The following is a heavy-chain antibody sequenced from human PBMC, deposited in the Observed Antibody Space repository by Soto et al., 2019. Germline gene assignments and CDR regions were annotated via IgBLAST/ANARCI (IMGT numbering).Heavy chain of an antibody. CDR1: GYTFTSYG. D-gene: IGHD6-13*01. CDR3: ARGIAAAGRSNWFDP. Sequence: QVQLVQSGAEVKKPGASVKVSCKASGYTFTSYGISWVRQAPGQGLEWMGWISAYNGNTNYAQKLKGRVTMTTDTSTGAAYMELRSLRSDDTAVYYCARGIAAAGRSNWFDPWGQGTLVTVSS. CDR2: ISAYNGNT. J-gene: IGHJ5*02. V-gene: IGHV1-18*01.